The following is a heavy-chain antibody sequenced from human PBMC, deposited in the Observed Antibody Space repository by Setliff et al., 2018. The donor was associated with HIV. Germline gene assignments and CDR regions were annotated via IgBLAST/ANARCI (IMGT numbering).Heavy chain of an antibody. CDR1: GFTFTDSA. J-gene: IGHJ3*02. CDR2: IVVGRGNT. Sequence: SVKVSCKASGFTFTDSAVQWVRQARGQRLEWIGWIVVGRGNTNYAQQFQGRVTITRDMSTSTAYMELSSLRSEDTAVYYCVADPSISMVRGLILGSTFDIWGQGTMVTVS. V-gene: IGHV1-58*01. D-gene: IGHD3-10*01. CDR3: VADPSISMVRGLILGSTFDI.